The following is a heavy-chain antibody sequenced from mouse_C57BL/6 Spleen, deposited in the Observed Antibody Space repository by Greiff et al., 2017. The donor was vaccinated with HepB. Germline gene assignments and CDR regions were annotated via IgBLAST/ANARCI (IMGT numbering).Heavy chain of an antibody. CDR3: ASSPGRRSGYFDY. V-gene: IGHV1-64*01. J-gene: IGHJ2*01. Sequence: QVQLQQPGAELVKPGASVKLSCKASGYTFTSYWMHWVKQRPGQGLEWIGMIHPNSGSTNYNEKFKSKATLTVDKSSSTAYMQLSSLTSEDSAFYYCASSPGRRSGYFDYWGQGTTLTVSS. CDR1: GYTFTSYW. CDR2: IHPNSGST.